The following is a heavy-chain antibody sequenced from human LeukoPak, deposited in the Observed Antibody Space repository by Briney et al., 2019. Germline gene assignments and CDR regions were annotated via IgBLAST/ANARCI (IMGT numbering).Heavy chain of an antibody. CDR3: ARGFIGYCSSTSCYKVGYFDY. Sequence: PSETLSLTCTVSGGSISSYYWSWIRQPPGKGLEWIGYIYYSGSTNYNPSLKSRVTISVDTSKNQFSLKLSSVTAADTAVYYCARGFIGYCSSTSCYKVGYFDYWGQGTLVTVSS. J-gene: IGHJ4*02. V-gene: IGHV4-59*12. CDR1: GGSISSYY. D-gene: IGHD2-2*02. CDR2: IYYSGST.